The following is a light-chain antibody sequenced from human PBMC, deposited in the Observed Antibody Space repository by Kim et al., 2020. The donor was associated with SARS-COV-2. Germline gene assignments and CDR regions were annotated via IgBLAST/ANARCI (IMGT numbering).Light chain of an antibody. Sequence: EIVLTQSPGTLSLSPGERATLSCRAIQSVSSRYLAWYQQQPGQAPRLLIHGASSRATGIPDRFSGSGSGTDFTLTISRLEPEDFAVYYCQQYGSSPPTFGQGTKLEI. CDR3: QQYGSSPPT. CDR2: GAS. V-gene: IGKV3-20*01. J-gene: IGKJ2*01. CDR1: QSVSSRY.